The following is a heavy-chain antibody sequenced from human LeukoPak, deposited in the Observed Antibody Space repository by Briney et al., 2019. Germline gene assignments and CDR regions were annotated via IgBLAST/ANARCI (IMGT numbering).Heavy chain of an antibody. CDR2: IYYSGST. CDR3: ARAYGDSFYYGMDV. D-gene: IGHD4-17*01. CDR1: GGSISSYY. J-gene: IGHJ6*02. Sequence: SSETLSLTCTVSGGSISSYYWSWIRQPPGKGLEWIGYIYYSGSTNYNPSLKSRATISVDTSKNQFSLKLSSVTAADTAVYYCARAYGDSFYYGMDVWGQGTTVTVSS. V-gene: IGHV4-59*01.